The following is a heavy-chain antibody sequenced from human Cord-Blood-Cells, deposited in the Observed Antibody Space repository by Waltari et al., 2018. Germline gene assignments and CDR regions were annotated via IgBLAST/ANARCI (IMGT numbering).Heavy chain of an antibody. CDR1: GYTLTDLS. V-gene: IGHV1-24*01. CDR2: FDPEDGET. J-gene: IGHJ4*02. Sequence: QVQLVQSGAEVKKPGASVKVSCKVSGYTLTDLSMPWVRQAPGKGLEWMGGFDPEDGETIYAQKFKGSVTMTEDTSTDTAYMQRSSLRSEDTAGYYCATSTLGYFDDWGQGTLGTVSS. CDR3: ATSTLGYFDD.